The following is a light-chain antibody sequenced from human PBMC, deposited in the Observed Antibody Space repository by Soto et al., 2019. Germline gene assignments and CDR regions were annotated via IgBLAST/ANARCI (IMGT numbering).Light chain of an antibody. J-gene: IGLJ3*02. V-gene: IGLV1-40*01. Sequence: QSVLTQPPSVSGAPGQRVTISCTESSSNIGAGYDVHWYQQLPGTAPKLLIYGNSNRPSGVPDRFSGSKSGTSASLAITGLQAEDAADYYCQSYDSRLSGWVFGGGTKLPVL. CDR3: QSYDSRLSGWV. CDR2: GNS. CDR1: SSNIGAGYD.